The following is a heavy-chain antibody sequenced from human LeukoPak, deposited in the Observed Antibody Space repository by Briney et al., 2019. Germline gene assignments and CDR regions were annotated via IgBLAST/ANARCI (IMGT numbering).Heavy chain of an antibody. CDR3: ASRGYCSSTSCWYYFDY. V-gene: IGHV4-39*01. CDR2: IYYSGSP. CDR1: GGSISSSSYY. J-gene: IGHJ4*02. D-gene: IGHD2-2*03. Sequence: SETLSLTCTVSGGSISSSSYYWGWIRQPPGKGLEWIGSIYYSGSPYYNPSLKSRVTIFVDTSKNQFSLKLSSVTAADTAVYYCASRGYCSSTSCWYYFDYWGQGTLVTVSS.